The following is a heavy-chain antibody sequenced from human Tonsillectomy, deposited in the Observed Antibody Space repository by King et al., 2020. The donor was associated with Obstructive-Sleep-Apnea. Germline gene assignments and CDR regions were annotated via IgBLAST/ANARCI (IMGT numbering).Heavy chain of an antibody. CDR3: AKALGAYSSSWYLGY. D-gene: IGHD6-13*01. J-gene: IGHJ4*02. V-gene: IGHV3-9*01. CDR1: GFTFDDYA. Sequence: VQLVESGGGLVQPGRSLRLSCAASGFTFDDYAMHWVRQAPGNGLDWVAGISWNSCGIGYADFVKGRFTLSRDNAKNSLYLQMNSLRPEDTALYYCAKALGAYSSSWYLGYWGQGTLVTVSS. CDR2: ISWNSCGI.